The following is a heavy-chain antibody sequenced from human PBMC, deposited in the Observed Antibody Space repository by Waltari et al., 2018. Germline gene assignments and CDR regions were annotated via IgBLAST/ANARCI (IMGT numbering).Heavy chain of an antibody. V-gene: IGHV1-3*01. J-gene: IGHJ4*02. Sequence: QVQLVQSGAEVKKPGASVKVSCKASGYTFTSYAMHWVRQAPGQRLEWMGWINAGNGNTKYSQKFQGRVTISRDNSKNTLYLQMNSLRAEDTAVYYCAKGLRGAVNVPFDYWGQGTLVTVSS. CDR3: AKGLRGAVNVPFDY. D-gene: IGHD1-26*01. CDR1: GYTFTSYA. CDR2: INAGNGNT.